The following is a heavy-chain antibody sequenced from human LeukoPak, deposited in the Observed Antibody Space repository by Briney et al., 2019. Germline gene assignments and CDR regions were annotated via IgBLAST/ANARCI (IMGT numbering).Heavy chain of an antibody. J-gene: IGHJ6*03. CDR3: ARLYRGGGLAGSLGVYYYYYYMDV. CDR1: SGSISSHY. CDR2: IYYSGTT. Sequence: SETLSLTCTVSSGSISSHYWSWMRQPPGQGLEWIGYIYYSGTTNFNPPPKRRVTISVDTSKTQFSLKLSSVTAADTAVYYCARLYRGGGLAGSLGVYYYYYYMDVWGKGTTVTVCS. V-gene: IGHV4-59*11. D-gene: IGHD1-20*01.